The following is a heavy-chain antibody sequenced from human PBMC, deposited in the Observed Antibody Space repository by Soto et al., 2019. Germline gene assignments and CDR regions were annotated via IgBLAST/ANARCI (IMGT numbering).Heavy chain of an antibody. CDR2: IYHSGST. V-gene: IGHV4-30-2*01. Sequence: PSETLSLTCAVSGGSISSGGYSWSWIRQPPGKGLEWIGDIYHSGSTYYNPSLKSRVTISVDRSKNQFSLKLSSVTAADTAVYYCARAPRYGYFDYWGQGTLVTVSS. D-gene: IGHD5-18*01. CDR3: ARAPRYGYFDY. J-gene: IGHJ4*02. CDR1: GGSISSGGYS.